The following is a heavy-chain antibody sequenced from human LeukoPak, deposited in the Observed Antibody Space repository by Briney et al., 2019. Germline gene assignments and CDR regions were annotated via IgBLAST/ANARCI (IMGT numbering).Heavy chain of an antibody. CDR1: GYTFTSYG. J-gene: IGHJ4*02. CDR3: ARGSHYDFWSGYYMGGGDFDY. V-gene: IGHV1-18*01. D-gene: IGHD3-3*01. CDR2: ISAYNGNT. Sequence: GASVKVSCKASGYTFTSYGISWVRQAPGQGLEWMGWISAYNGNTNYAQKLQGRVTMTTDTSTSTAYMELRSLRSDDTAVYYCARGSHYDFWSGYYMGGGDFDYWGQGTLVTVSS.